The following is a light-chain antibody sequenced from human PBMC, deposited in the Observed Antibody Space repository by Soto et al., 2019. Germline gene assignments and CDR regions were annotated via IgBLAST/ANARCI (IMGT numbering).Light chain of an antibody. J-gene: IGKJ4*01. CDR3: QPSSDWLT. V-gene: IGKV3-11*01. CDR1: QSY. CDR2: VAS. Sequence: EIVMTQSAATLSLSPGENAILSWRASQSYLACYQQKPGQAPRLLIYVASYRATGIPARFSGGGSGTDFTLSISSLAPEDFAVYYCQPSSDWLTFGGGTKVDIK.